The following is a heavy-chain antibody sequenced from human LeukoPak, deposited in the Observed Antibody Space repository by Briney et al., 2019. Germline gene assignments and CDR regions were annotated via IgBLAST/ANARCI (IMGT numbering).Heavy chain of an antibody. CDR2: IYNGGST. J-gene: IGHJ4*02. CDR1: GFIVSSNY. D-gene: IGHD3-3*01. CDR3: ARGVHDFWSGFYFDY. V-gene: IGHV3-66*02. Sequence: GGSLRLSCAASGFIVSSNYMSWVRQAPGKGLEWVSVIYNGGSTYYADSVKGRFTISRDKSKNTLFLQMNSLRAEDTAVYYCARGVHDFWSGFYFDYWGQGTLGTVSS.